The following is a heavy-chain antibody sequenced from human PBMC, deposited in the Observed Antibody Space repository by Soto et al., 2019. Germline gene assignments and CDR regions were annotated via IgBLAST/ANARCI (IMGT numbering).Heavy chain of an antibody. D-gene: IGHD3-22*01. CDR3: SRDYYGPGPD. Sequence: EVQLVESGGGLVQPGGSLRLSCVASGLTLSRYWMSWVRQAPGKGLEWVANIKEDGGKTYYVDSVKGRFTISRDNAKYSVYLQMTSLRVADTAVYYCSRDYYGPGPDWGQGTLVIVSS. CDR1: GLTLSRYW. CDR2: IKEDGGKT. J-gene: IGHJ4*02. V-gene: IGHV3-7*04.